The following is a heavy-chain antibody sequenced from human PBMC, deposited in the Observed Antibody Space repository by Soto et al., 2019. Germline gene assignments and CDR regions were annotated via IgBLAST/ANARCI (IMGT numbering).Heavy chain of an antibody. D-gene: IGHD5-12*01. CDR3: AKGDSGYETLRLLDY. Sequence: GGTLRLSSAASGFSFSSYAMRWDPQAPGKGLQWVSAISGGGRSAYYADSVKGRFTIARDNSKNTLYLQINSLRAEDTAVYYCAKGDSGYETLRLLDYWGQGTLVTVSS. CDR2: ISGGGRSA. J-gene: IGHJ4*02. V-gene: IGHV3-23*01. CDR1: GFSFSSYA.